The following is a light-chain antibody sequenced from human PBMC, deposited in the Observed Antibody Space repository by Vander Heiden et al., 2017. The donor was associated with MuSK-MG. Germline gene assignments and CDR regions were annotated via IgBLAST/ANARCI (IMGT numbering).Light chain of an antibody. Sequence: DIQMTQSPSSLSASIGDGVPIACRASQSISTYLNWYQQKPGKAPNLLIYAASSLQSGVPSRFSGSGSGTDFTLTISSLQPEDFATYYCQQSFSTPSTFGGGTKVEIK. V-gene: IGKV1-39*01. CDR3: QQSFSTPST. CDR1: QSISTY. J-gene: IGKJ4*01. CDR2: AAS.